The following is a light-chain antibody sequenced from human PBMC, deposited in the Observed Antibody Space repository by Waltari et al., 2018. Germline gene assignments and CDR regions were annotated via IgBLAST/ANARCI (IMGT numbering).Light chain of an antibody. Sequence: QSALTQPASVSGSPGQSLPISCTGTSSAVGGYNPVSWYQQHPGKAPKLMIYDVSTRPSGVSNRFFGSKSGNTASLTISGLQAEDEAVYFCSSYSTSITPYVFGTGTKVTVL. CDR2: DVS. V-gene: IGLV2-14*03. CDR1: SSAVGGYNP. CDR3: SSYSTSITPYV. J-gene: IGLJ1*01.